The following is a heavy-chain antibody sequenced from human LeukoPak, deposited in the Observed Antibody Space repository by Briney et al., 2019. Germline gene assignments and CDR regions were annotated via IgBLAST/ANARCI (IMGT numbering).Heavy chain of an antibody. Sequence: ASVTETCKASGYTFTSYYMHWVRQAPGQGLEWMGIINPSGGSTSYAQKFQGRVTVTRDTSTSTIYMELSSLRSEDTAVYYCAREGVVVVPALVGPGAAATTDFVYWGQGTLVTVSS. CDR2: INPSGGST. CDR3: AREGVVVVPALVGPGAAATTDFVY. CDR1: GYTFTSYY. V-gene: IGHV1-46*01. D-gene: IGHD2-2*01. J-gene: IGHJ4*02.